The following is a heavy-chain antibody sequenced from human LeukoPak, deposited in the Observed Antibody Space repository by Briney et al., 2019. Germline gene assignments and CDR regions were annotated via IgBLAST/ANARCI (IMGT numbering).Heavy chain of an antibody. V-gene: IGHV1-24*01. CDR3: ATVPRTSMYSGYDYYYYGMDV. J-gene: IGHJ6*02. Sequence: ASVKVSCKVSGYTLTELSMHWVRQAPGKGLEWMGGFDPEDGETIYAQKFQGRVTMTEDTSTDTAYMELSSLRSEDTAVYYCATVPRTSMYSGYDYYYYGMDVWGQGTTVTVSS. D-gene: IGHD5-12*01. CDR1: GYTLTELS. CDR2: FDPEDGET.